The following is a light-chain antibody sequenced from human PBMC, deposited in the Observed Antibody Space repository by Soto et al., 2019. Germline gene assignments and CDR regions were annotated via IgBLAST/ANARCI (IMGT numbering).Light chain of an antibody. Sequence: EIVMTQSPATLSVSHGERVTLSCRASQSINSKSLVWYQRKFGQAPRLLIYNTSSRATGIPDRFSGSGSGTDFPLSISRLEPEDFAVYYCQHYGGSFIFGPGTKVD. CDR3: QHYGGSFI. CDR1: QSINSKS. V-gene: IGKV3-20*01. CDR2: NTS. J-gene: IGKJ3*01.